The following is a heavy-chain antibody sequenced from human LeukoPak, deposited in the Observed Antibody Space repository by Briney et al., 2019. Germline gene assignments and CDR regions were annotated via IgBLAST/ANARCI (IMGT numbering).Heavy chain of an antibody. D-gene: IGHD2-2*01. CDR2: ISAYNGNT. V-gene: IGHV1-18*01. Sequence: ASVKVSCKASGYTFTSYGISWVRQAPGQGLEWMGWISAYNGNTNYAQKLQGRVTMTTDTSTSTAYMELRSLRSDDTAVYYCARAPNLGYCSSTSCPEAYYYYYYMNVWGKGTTVTVSS. J-gene: IGHJ6*03. CDR3: ARAPNLGYCSSTSCPEAYYYYYYMNV. CDR1: GYTFTSYG.